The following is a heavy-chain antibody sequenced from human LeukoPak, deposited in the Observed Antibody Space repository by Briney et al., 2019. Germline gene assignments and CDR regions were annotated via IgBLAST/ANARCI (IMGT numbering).Heavy chain of an antibody. Sequence: SETLSLTCTVSGGSISSYYWSWIRQPPGKGLEWIGSIYHSGSTYYNPSLKSRVTISVDTSKNQFSLKLSSVTAADTAVYYCARGGSGSCIDAFDIWGQGTMVTVSS. J-gene: IGHJ3*02. CDR1: GGSISSYY. CDR2: IYHSGST. D-gene: IGHD3-10*01. V-gene: IGHV4-38-2*02. CDR3: ARGGSGSCIDAFDI.